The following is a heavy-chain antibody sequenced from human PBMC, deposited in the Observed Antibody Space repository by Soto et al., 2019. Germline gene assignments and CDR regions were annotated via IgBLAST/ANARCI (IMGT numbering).Heavy chain of an antibody. CDR3: VRLIGNSWLDF. CDR1: GDSVSSSSVT. V-gene: IGHV6-1*01. Sequence: QVQLQQSEPGLVKPSQTLSLTCAISGDSVSSSSVTWNWIRQSPSRGLEWLGRTYYRSKWYNDYAESVKSRIIINPDTFKNQFSLHLNSVTPEDTAVYYCVRLIGNSWLDFWGQGTLVTVSS. CDR2: TYYRSKWYN. J-gene: IGHJ5*01. D-gene: IGHD1-26*01.